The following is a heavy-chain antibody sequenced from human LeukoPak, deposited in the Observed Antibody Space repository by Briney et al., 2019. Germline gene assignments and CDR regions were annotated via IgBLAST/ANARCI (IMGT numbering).Heavy chain of an antibody. Sequence: PSQTLSLTCAVSGGSISSGGYSWSWIRQPPGKGLEWIGYIYHSGSTYYNPSLKSRVTISVDRSKNQFSLKLSPVTAADTAVYYCARGDYGDYVGYFDYWGQGTLVTVSS. CDR2: IYHSGST. D-gene: IGHD4-17*01. J-gene: IGHJ4*02. CDR1: GGSISSGGYS. CDR3: ARGDYGDYVGYFDY. V-gene: IGHV4-30-2*01.